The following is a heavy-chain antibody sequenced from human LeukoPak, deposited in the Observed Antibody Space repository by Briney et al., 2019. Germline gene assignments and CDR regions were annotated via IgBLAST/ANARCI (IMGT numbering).Heavy chain of an antibody. J-gene: IGHJ4*02. CDR1: RFTLRTYG. D-gene: IGHD3-16*02. CDR3: ARPTIIRGAVVSAFDN. V-gene: IGHV3-48*02. CDR2: ISGSSDTL. Sequence: PGGSLRLSCVASRFTLRTYGMSWLRQSPGKGLEWISYISGSSDTLHYADSVKGRFTISRDIAKSSVFLQLNSLRDEDTAVYYCARPTIIRGAVVSAFDNWGQGTLVTVSS.